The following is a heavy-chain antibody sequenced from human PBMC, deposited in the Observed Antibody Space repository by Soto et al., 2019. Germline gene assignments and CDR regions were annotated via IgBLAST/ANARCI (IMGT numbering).Heavy chain of an antibody. CDR3: ARDSYNWSDGGNFDI. CDR2: MSAYNGDT. Sequence: QVQLVQSGAEVKKPGASVKVSCKASGYTFTNHGISWVRQAPGQGLEWLGWMSAYNGDTRYAQIFQGRVTMTTDTSTSAAYMELRSLRSGDTAVYYCARDSYNWSDGGNFDIWGQGTMVTVSS. CDR1: GYTFTNHG. D-gene: IGHD1-1*01. V-gene: IGHV1-18*01. J-gene: IGHJ3*02.